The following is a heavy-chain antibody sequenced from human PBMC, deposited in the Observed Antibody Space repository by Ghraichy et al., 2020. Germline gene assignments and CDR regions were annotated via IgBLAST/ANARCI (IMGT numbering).Heavy chain of an antibody. CDR2: IRKDESTK. D-gene: IGHD4-23*01. CDR3: ARGGNFHHFDY. CDR1: GFTFGNYW. J-gene: IGHJ4*02. Sequence: GGSLRLSCVTSGFTFGNYWMTWLRQAPGKGLEWVANIRKDESTKHYVDSVRGRFTISRDNAKNSLYLQMASLRVEDAAVYYCARGGNFHHFDYWGQGTMVTVSS. V-gene: IGHV3-7*04.